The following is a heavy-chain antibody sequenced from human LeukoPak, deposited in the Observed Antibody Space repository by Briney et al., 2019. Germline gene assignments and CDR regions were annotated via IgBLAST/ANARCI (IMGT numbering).Heavy chain of an antibody. CDR2: IHYSGTT. Sequence: PSETLSLTRTVSGVSISSRSYYWAWIRQPPGKGLEWIGSIHYSGTTYYNPSLKSRVTISVDTSKHQFSLKLSSVTAADTAVYYCARTLYGSYWYFDLWGRGTLVTVSS. CDR3: ARTLYGSYWYFDL. CDR1: GVSISSRSYY. V-gene: IGHV4-39*01. J-gene: IGHJ2*01. D-gene: IGHD2-2*02.